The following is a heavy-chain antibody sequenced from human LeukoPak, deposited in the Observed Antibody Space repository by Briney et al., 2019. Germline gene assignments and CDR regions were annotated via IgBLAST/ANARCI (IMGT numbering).Heavy chain of an antibody. CDR1: GYSISSGYY. J-gene: IGHJ5*02. CDR3: ARDSGTTGEVKFDP. Sequence: SETLSLTCTVSGYSISSGYYWGWIRQPPGKGLEWIGSIYHSGSTYYNPSLKSRVTMSLDTSKKQFSLNLRSVTAADTAVYYCARDSGTTGEVKFDPWGQGTLVTVSS. V-gene: IGHV4-38-2*02. D-gene: IGHD3-10*01. CDR2: IYHSGST.